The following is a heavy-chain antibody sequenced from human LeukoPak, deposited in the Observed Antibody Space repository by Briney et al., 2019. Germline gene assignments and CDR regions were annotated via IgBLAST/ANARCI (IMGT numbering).Heavy chain of an antibody. V-gene: IGHV4-59*11. CDR2: IHYTGKP. CDR1: GGSISGHY. D-gene: IGHD3-16*01. J-gene: IGHJ6*02. CDR3: ARFGVDYDMDV. Sequence: SETLSLTCSVSGGSISGHYWTWIRQPPGKGLEWIGQIHYTGKPAYNPSLKSRITISVDTSKNQVSLQVSSVTAADSAIYYCARFGVDYDMDVWGHGTTVTVFS.